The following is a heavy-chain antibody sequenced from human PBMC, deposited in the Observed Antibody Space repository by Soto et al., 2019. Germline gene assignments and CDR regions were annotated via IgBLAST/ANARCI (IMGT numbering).Heavy chain of an antibody. Sequence: ASVKVSCKVSGYTLTGLSMHWVRQAPGKGLEWMGGFDPEDGETIYAQKFQGRVTMTEDTSTDTAYMELSSVTAADTAVYYCARSSQSTVNTFDYWGQGTLVTVSS. CDR1: GYTLTGLS. J-gene: IGHJ4*02. CDR3: ARSSQSTVNTFDY. CDR2: FDPEDGET. D-gene: IGHD4-17*01. V-gene: IGHV1-24*01.